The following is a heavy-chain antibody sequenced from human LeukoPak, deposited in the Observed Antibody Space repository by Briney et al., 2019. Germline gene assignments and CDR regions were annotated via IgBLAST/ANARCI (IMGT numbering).Heavy chain of an antibody. D-gene: IGHD1-26*01. CDR3: ARDRSAGRDLDY. V-gene: IGHV1-2*02. J-gene: IGHJ4*02. CDR2: INPKSGGT. Sequence: ASVKVSCKASGYTFTDYYMHWVRQAPGQGVEWMGWINPKSGGTNYAQKFQGRVTMTRDTPISTAYMELSRLTSDDSAVYYCARDRSAGRDLDYWGQGTLVTVSS. CDR1: GYTFTDYY.